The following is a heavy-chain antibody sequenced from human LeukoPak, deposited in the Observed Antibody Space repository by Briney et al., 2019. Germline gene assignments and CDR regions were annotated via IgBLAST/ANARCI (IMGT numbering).Heavy chain of an antibody. D-gene: IGHD3-10*01. J-gene: IGHJ2*01. CDR1: GFTFSSYS. Sequence: GGSLRLSCAASGFTFSSYSMNWVRQAPGKGLEWVANIKQDGSEKYYVDSVKGRFTISRDNAKNSLYLQMNSLRAEDTAVYYCARPPYGSGSSYFDLWGRGTLVTVSS. CDR2: IKQDGSEK. CDR3: ARPPYGSGSSYFDL. V-gene: IGHV3-7*01.